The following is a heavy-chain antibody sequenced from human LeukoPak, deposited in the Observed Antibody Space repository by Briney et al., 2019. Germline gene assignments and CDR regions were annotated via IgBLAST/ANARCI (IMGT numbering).Heavy chain of an antibody. CDR1: GFTFSSYA. Sequence: GRSLRLSCAASGFTFSSYAMHWVRQAPGKGLEWVAVISYDGSNKYYADSVKGRFTISRDNSKNTLYLQMNSPRAEDTAVYYCARANGGTFDYWGQGTLVTVSS. CDR3: ARANGGTFDY. D-gene: IGHD4-23*01. CDR2: ISYDGSNK. V-gene: IGHV3-30*01. J-gene: IGHJ4*02.